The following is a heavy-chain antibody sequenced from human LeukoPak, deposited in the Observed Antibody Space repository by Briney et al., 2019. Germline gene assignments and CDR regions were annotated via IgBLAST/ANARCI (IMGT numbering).Heavy chain of an antibody. Sequence: ASVKVSCKASGYTFTSYYMHWVRQAPGQGLEWMGIINPSGGSTSYAQKFQGRVTMTRDTSTSTVYMELSSLRSEDTAVYYCARDQSSNYDFWSGYSSPRYNWFDPWGQGTLVTVSS. V-gene: IGHV1-46*01. CDR2: INPSGGST. J-gene: IGHJ5*02. CDR1: GYTFTSYY. D-gene: IGHD3-3*01. CDR3: ARDQSSNYDFWSGYSSPRYNWFDP.